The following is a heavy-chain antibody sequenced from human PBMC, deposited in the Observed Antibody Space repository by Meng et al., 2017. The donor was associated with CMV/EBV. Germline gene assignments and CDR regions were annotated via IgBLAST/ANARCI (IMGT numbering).Heavy chain of an antibody. V-gene: IGHV2-5*02. Sequence: QITCKECGPTLVKPTPTLTLTCTFSGFSLSTSGVGLGWIRQPPGKALEWLALIYWDDDKRYSTSLKSRLTITKDNSKNQVVLTMTNMDPVDTATYYCAHKGRRMAAAGINWFDPWGQGTLVTVSS. J-gene: IGHJ5*02. D-gene: IGHD6-13*01. CDR1: GFSLSTSGVG. CDR3: AHKGRRMAAAGINWFDP. CDR2: IYWDDDK.